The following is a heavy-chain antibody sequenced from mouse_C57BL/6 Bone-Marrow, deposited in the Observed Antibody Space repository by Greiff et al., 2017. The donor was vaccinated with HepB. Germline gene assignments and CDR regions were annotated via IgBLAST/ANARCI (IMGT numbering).Heavy chain of an antibody. J-gene: IGHJ3*01. V-gene: IGHV1-52*01. D-gene: IGHD2-10*01. CDR2: IDPSDSET. Sequence: QVQLQQPGAELVRPGSSVKLSCKASGYTFTSYWMHWVKQRPIQGLEWIGNIDPSDSETHYNQKFKDKATLTVDKSSSTAYMQLSSLTSEDSAVYYCARSGGLLPFAYWGQVTLVTVSA. CDR1: GYTFTSYW. CDR3: ARSGGLLPFAY.